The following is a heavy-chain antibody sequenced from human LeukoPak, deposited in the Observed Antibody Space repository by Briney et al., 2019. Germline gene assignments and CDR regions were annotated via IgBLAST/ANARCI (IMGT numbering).Heavy chain of an antibody. CDR3: ARAFRCSSTSCLEKEENWFDP. J-gene: IGHJ5*02. D-gene: IGHD2-2*01. CDR1: GYTFTSYY. V-gene: IGHV1-46*01. CDR2: INPSGGST. Sequence: GSVKVSCKASGYTFTSYYMHWVRQAPGQGLEWMEIINPSGGSTSYAQKFQGRVTMTRDMSTSTVYMELSSLRSEDTAVYYCARAFRCSSTSCLEKEENWFDPWGQGTLVTVSS.